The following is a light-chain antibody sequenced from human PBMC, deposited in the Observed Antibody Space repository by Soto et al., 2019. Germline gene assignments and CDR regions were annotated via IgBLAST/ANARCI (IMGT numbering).Light chain of an antibody. CDR3: SSYGSTSTRYV. Sequence: QSVLTQPASVSGSPGQSITISCTGISSDVGGYNYVSWYQQHPGKAPKLMIYEVSNRPSGVSNRFSGSKSGNTASLTISGLQAEDEADYFCSSYGSTSTRYVFGTGTKVTVL. CDR1: SSDVGGYNY. J-gene: IGLJ1*01. CDR2: EVS. V-gene: IGLV2-14*01.